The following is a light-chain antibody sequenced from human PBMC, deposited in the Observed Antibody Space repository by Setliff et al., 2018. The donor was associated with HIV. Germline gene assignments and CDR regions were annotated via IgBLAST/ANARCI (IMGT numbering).Light chain of an antibody. Sequence: QAVVTQEPSLTVSPGGTVTLTCASSTGAVTSNYFPNWFQQKPGQAPRPLIYSTSNKYTWTPARFSGSLLGGKAALTLSNGQPDYEAEYYCLLYAGDSQAVGTGTKVTVL. J-gene: IGLJ1*01. CDR3: LLYAGDSQA. V-gene: IGLV7-43*01. CDR1: TGAVTSNYF. CDR2: STS.